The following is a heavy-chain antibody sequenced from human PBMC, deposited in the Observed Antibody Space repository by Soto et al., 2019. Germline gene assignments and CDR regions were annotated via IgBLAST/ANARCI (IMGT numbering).Heavy chain of an antibody. J-gene: IGHJ4*02. CDR3: ARESKWNDEYYFDH. D-gene: IGHD1-1*01. CDR1: GGSFSGYY. CDR2: INHSGST. V-gene: IGHV4-34*01. Sequence: PSETLSLTCAVYGGSFSGYYWSWIRQPPGKGLEWIGEINHSGSTNYNPSLKSRVTISVDTSKNQFSLKLSSVTAADTAVFYCARESKWNDEYYFDHWGQGTQVTVSS.